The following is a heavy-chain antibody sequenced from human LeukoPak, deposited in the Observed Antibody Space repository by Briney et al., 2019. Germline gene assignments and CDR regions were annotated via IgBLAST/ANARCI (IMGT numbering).Heavy chain of an antibody. Sequence: MSGGSLRLSCAASGFTFSDYYMSWIRQAPGKGLEWVSHISSFSNIRSYADSVKGRFTISRDNSKNTLYLQMNSLRAEDTAVFYCGKLFYSSGMYHFDYWGQGTLATVSS. J-gene: IGHJ4*02. CDR2: ISSFSNIR. D-gene: IGHD3-10*01. CDR1: GFTFSDYY. V-gene: IGHV3-11*03. CDR3: GKLFYSSGMYHFDY.